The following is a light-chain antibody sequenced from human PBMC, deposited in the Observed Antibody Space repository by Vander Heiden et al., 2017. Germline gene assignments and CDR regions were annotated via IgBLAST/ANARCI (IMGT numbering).Light chain of an antibody. CDR3: AAWDDSRNGWV. Sequence: SLLTQPPSASGPPGHRVHISCSGSISNIGSSTLHWYQRLPATAPKLLIYSNKQRPSGVPDRFSGSKSGTSASLAISGLQAEEEADYYWAAWDDSRNGWVFGGGTKLTVL. V-gene: IGLV1-44*01. CDR2: SNK. CDR1: ISNIGSST. J-gene: IGLJ3*02.